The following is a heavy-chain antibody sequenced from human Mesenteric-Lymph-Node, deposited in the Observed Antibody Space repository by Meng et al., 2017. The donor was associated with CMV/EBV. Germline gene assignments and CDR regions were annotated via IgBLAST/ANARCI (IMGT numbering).Heavy chain of an antibody. CDR3: ARDRGSSWQNDAFDI. D-gene: IGHD6-13*01. Sequence: SETLSLTCAVYGGSFSGYYWSWIRQPPGKGLEWIGEINHSGSTNYNPSLKSRVTISVDTSKNQFSLKLTSVTAADTAVYYCARDRGSSWQNDAFDIWGQGTMVTVSS. V-gene: IGHV4-34*01. J-gene: IGHJ3*02. CDR2: INHSGST. CDR1: GGSFSGYY.